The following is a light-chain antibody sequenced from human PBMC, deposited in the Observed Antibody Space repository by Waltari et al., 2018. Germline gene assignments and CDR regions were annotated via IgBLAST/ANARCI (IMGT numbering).Light chain of an antibody. CDR1: STDVGAYNY. Sequence: QSALTQPASVSGSPGQSITISCTGTSTDVGAYNYVSWYHQHPGKAPKLIIYDVSNRPSGVSNRFPGSKSGNTASLTISGLQGEDEAVYHCSSYTSNRLYVFGTGTTLTVL. CDR3: SSYTSNRLYV. V-gene: IGLV2-14*01. J-gene: IGLJ1*01. CDR2: DVS.